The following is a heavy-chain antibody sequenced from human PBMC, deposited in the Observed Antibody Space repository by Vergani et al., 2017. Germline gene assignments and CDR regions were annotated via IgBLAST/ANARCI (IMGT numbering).Heavy chain of an antibody. CDR3: ARPACTSCLFDY. CDR1: GFTFSHYS. J-gene: IGHJ4*02. D-gene: IGHD2-2*01. CDR2: ISSSSSYI. V-gene: IGHV3-21*01. Sequence: EVQMVESGGGLVKPGGSLRLSCVASGFTFSHYSMNWVRQAPGKGLEWVSSISSSSSYIYYADSVKGRFTISRDNAKNSLYLQMNSLRAEDTAVYYCARPACTSCLFDYWGQGTLVTVSS.